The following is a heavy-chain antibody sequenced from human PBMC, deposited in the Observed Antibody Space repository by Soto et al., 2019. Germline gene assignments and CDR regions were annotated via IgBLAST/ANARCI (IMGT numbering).Heavy chain of an antibody. CDR3: ASGGDSSPFDF. D-gene: IGHD5-18*01. J-gene: IGHJ4*02. V-gene: IGHV3-11*01. Sequence: PXGSLPLSCVSSVFPFTDHYMACLWHTPERGVEGLAYISNRSLTSYPARSVKDRFTITRDDATDSIYLPMKNLRVEDTAVYFYASGGDSSPFDFWGQGTVVTVSS. CDR1: VFPFTDHY. CDR2: ISNRSLTS.